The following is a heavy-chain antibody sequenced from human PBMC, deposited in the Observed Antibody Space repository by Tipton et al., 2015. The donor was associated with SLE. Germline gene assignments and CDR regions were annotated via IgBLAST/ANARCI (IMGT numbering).Heavy chain of an antibody. CDR3: ARGATGSSSWYY. CDR2: IYYSGST. CDR1: GGSISSSSYY. D-gene: IGHD6-13*01. Sequence: TLSLTCTVSGGSISSSSYYWGWIRQPPGKGLEWIGSIYYSGSTYYNPSLKSRVTISVDTSKNQFPLKLSSVTAADTAVYYCARGATGSSSWYYWGQGTLVTVSS. J-gene: IGHJ4*02. V-gene: IGHV4-39*06.